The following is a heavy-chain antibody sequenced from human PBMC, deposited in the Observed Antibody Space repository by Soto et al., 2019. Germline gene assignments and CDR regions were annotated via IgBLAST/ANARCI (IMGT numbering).Heavy chain of an antibody. D-gene: IGHD2-15*01. CDR2: ISNDGSNK. CDR1: GFTFSRHG. CDR3: AKDHRGYCSGGSCYYPDY. V-gene: IGHV3-30*18. J-gene: IGHJ4*02. Sequence: GGSLRLSCAASGFTFSRHGMHWVRQSPGKGLEWVAVISNDGSNKYYADSVKGRFTISRDNSKNTLYLQMNSLRAEDTAVYYCAKDHRGYCSGGSCYYPDYWGQGTLVTVSS.